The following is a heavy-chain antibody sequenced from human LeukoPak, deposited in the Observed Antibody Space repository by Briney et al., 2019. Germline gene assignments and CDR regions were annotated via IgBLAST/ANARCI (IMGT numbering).Heavy chain of an antibody. V-gene: IGHV4-59*08. D-gene: IGHD3-3*01. Sequence: PSETLSLTCTVSGGSISSYYWSWIRQPPGKGLEWIGYVYYSGSTNYNPSLKSRVTISVDTSKNQFSLKLSSVTAADTAVYYCARGLRHDFWSGYWARAFDIWGQGTMVTVSS. CDR2: VYYSGST. CDR3: ARGLRHDFWSGYWARAFDI. CDR1: GGSISSYY. J-gene: IGHJ3*02.